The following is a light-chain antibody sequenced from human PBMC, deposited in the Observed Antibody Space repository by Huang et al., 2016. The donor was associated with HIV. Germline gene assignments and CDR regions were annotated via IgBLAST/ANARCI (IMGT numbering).Light chain of an antibody. CDR3: MQGLRFPFT. CDR1: QSLLHRDASTY. V-gene: IGKV2-29*02. Sequence: DIVMTQTPLFLSVTPGLPASISCNSSQSLLHRDASTYLYWYLQKSGQSPHLLIHEVAGRVSGVAGRLSGGGSGTELTLNSSRVEAVDVGVYYFMQGLRFPFTFGHGTKVDIK. J-gene: IGKJ3*01. CDR2: EVA.